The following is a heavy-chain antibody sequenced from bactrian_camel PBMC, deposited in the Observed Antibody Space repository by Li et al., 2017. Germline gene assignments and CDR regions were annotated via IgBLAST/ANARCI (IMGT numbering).Heavy chain of an antibody. V-gene: IGHV3-3*01. Sequence: HVQLVESGGGSVQAGGSLRLACVVSGYTNAKAWFRQAPGKEREGVAAIRTASDSPWYGRPARGRFTIAQDNTKNTVYLQMNNLKPEDTAMYYCAGTSRGGAWDRSQTYNYWGQGTQVTVS. J-gene: IGHJ4*01. D-gene: IGHD2*01. CDR1: GYTNA. CDR3: AGTSRGGAWDRSQTYNY. CDR2: IRTASDSP.